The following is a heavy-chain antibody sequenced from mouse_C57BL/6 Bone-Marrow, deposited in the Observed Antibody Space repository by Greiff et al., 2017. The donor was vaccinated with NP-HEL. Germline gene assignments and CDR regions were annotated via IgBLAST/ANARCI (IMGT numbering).Heavy chain of an antibody. CDR1: GYTFTSYW. J-gene: IGHJ2*01. CDR2: IHPNSGST. CDR3: ARSVTTVVAPNFDY. D-gene: IGHD1-1*01. V-gene: IGHV1-64*01. Sequence: QVQLQQPGAELVKPGASVKLSCKASGYTFTSYWMHWVKQRPGQGLEWIGMIHPNSGSTNYNEKFKSKATLTVDKSSSPCYMQLSSLTSEDSAVYYCARSVTTVVAPNFDYWGQGTTLTVSS.